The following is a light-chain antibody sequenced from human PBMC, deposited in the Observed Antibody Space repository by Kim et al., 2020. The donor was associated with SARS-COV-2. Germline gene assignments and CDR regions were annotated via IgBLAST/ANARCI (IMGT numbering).Light chain of an antibody. J-gene: IGLJ2*01. Sequence: TVTISCARSRGSMASNYGQWYQQRPGSAPTTLIYEDDQRHSGVSDRFSGSIDSSSNSASLTISGLKAEDEADYFCQSFDSGSLTVIFGGGTQLTVL. V-gene: IGLV6-57*03. CDR2: EDD. CDR3: QSFDSGSLTVI. CDR1: RGSMASNY.